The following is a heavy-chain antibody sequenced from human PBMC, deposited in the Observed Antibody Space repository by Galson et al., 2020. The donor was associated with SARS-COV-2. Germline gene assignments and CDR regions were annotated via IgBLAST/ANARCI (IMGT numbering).Heavy chain of an antibody. CDR1: GFTFSSYA. Sequence: GGSLRLSCAASGFTFSSYAMSWVRQAPGKGLEWVSAISGSGGSTYYADSVKGRFTISRDNSKNTLYLQMNSLRAEDTAVYYCAKGVVTPLDDIYYFDYWGQGTLVTVSS. V-gene: IGHV3-23*01. CDR3: AKGVVTPLDDIYYFDY. CDR2: ISGSGGST. D-gene: IGHD2-21*02. J-gene: IGHJ4*02.